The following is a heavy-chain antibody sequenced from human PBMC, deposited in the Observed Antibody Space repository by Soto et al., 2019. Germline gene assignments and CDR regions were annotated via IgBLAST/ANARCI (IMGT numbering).Heavy chain of an antibody. Sequence: SETLSLTCRVSGGSVSSYYWNWIRQPPGKALEYIGSIYYSGSTNYNPSLKGRVTMSVDTSKNQFSLKVRSVTAADTAVYYCAKALWNPSGGAAFDIWGQGTVVTVSS. J-gene: IGHJ3*02. V-gene: IGHV4-59*02. CDR3: AKALWNPSGGAAFDI. D-gene: IGHD1-1*01. CDR1: GGSVSSYY. CDR2: IYYSGST.